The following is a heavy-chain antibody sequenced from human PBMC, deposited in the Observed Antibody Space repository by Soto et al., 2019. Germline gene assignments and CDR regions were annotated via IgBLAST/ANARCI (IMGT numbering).Heavy chain of an antibody. J-gene: IGHJ6*02. CDR3: ARVGQLWLDYYYGMDV. V-gene: IGHV3-53*01. CDR2: IYSGGST. Sequence: GGSLRLSCAASGFTVSSNYMSWVRQAPGKGLEWVSVIYSGGSTYYADSVKGRFTISRDNSKNTLYLQMNSLRAEDTAVYYCARVGQLWLDYYYGMDVWGQGTTVTVSS. CDR1: GFTVSSNY. D-gene: IGHD5-18*01.